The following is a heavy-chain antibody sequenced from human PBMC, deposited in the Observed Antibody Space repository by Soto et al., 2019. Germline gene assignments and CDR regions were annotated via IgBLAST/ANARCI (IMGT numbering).Heavy chain of an antibody. V-gene: IGHV3-23*01. CDR3: AKGIYGSGDHTYYYYYYMDV. Sequence: GGSLRLSCAASGFTFSSYAMSWVRQAPGKGLEFVLAISGSCGSTYYADSVKGRFTISRYNSKNTLYLQMNSLRAEDTAVYYCAKGIYGSGDHTYYYYYYMDVWGKGTTVTVSS. D-gene: IGHD3-10*01. J-gene: IGHJ6*03. CDR2: ISGSCGST. CDR1: GFTFSSYA.